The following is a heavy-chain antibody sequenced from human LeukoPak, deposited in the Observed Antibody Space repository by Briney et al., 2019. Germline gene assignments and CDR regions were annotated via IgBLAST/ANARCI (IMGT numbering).Heavy chain of an antibody. Sequence: SVKVSCKASGGTFSSYGISWVRQAPGQGLEWMGGIIPIFGTANYAQKFQGRVTITADESTSTAYMELSSLRSEDTALYYCARVGYDSSGTLASPHWGQGTLVTVSS. CDR1: GGTFSSYG. CDR3: ARVGYDSSGTLASPH. J-gene: IGHJ1*01. CDR2: IIPIFGTA. V-gene: IGHV1-69*13. D-gene: IGHD3-22*01.